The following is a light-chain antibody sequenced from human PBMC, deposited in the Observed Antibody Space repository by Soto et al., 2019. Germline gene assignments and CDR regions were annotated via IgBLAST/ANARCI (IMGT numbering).Light chain of an antibody. J-gene: IGLJ3*02. Sequence: QSVLTQPASVSGSPGQSITISCTGTSSDVGGYNYVSWYQQHPGKAPKLMIYEVSYRPSGVSDRFSGSKSGNTASLTISGLQAEDEADYFCSSYRSSSTNWVFGGGTKLTVL. CDR1: SSDVGGYNY. CDR3: SSYRSSSTNWV. V-gene: IGLV2-14*01. CDR2: EVS.